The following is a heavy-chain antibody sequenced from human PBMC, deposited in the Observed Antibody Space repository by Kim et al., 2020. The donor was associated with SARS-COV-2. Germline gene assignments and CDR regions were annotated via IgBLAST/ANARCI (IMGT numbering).Heavy chain of an antibody. V-gene: IGHV3-30*18. Sequence: GGSLRLSCAASGFTFSSYGMHWVRQAPGKGLEWVAVISYDGSKKYYADSVKGRFTISRDNSKNTLYLQVNSLRAEDTAVYYCAKRAGYYFDYWGQGTLVTVSS. CDR2: ISYDGSKK. J-gene: IGHJ4*02. CDR3: AKRAGYYFDY. CDR1: GFTFSSYG.